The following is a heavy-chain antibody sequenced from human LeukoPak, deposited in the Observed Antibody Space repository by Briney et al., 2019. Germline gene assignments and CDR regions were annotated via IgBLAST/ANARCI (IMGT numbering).Heavy chain of an antibody. CDR3: ASLYYYGSGSYSYYMDV. V-gene: IGHV1-24*01. D-gene: IGHD3-10*01. CDR2: FDPEDGET. CDR1: GYTLTELS. Sequence: GASVKVSCKVSGYTLTELSMHWVRQAPGKGLEWMGGFDPEDGETIYAQKFQGRVTMTEDTSTDTAYMELSSLRSEDTAVYYCASLYYYGSGSYSYYMDVWGKGTTVTVSS. J-gene: IGHJ6*03.